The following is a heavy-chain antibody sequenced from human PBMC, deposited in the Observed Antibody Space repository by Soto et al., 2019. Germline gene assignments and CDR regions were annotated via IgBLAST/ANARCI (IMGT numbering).Heavy chain of an antibody. CDR3: ARERVSWFGDSLPLGLDV. CDR1: GDSINSSHS. J-gene: IGHJ6*02. CDR2: AHHGGT. Sequence: TSETLSLTCAISGDSINSSHSWTWVRQPPGKGLEWIGEAHHGGTNSNPSLKTRVTILLDRSKNQFSLKLNSVTAADTAIYYCARERVSWFGDSLPLGLDVWGQGTMVTVSS. V-gene: IGHV4-4*02. D-gene: IGHD3-10*01.